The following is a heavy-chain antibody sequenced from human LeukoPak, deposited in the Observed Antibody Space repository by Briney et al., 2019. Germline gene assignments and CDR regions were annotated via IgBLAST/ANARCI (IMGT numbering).Heavy chain of an antibody. CDR3: ARDHCSGGSCHDY. V-gene: IGHV3-48*04. CDR1: GFSFSSYS. CDR2: ISSSSSTI. D-gene: IGHD2-15*01. Sequence: GGSLRLSCAASGFSFSSYSMNWVRQAPGKGLEWVSYISSSSSTIYYVDSVKGRFTISRDNAKNSLYLQMNSLRAEDTAVYYCARDHCSGGSCHDYWGQGTLVTVSS. J-gene: IGHJ4*02.